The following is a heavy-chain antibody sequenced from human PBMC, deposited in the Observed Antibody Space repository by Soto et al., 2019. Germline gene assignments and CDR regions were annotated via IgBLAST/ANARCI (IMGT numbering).Heavy chain of an antibody. V-gene: IGHV1-18*01. D-gene: IGHD6-19*01. Sequence: GASVKVSCKASGYTFTSYGISWVRQAPGQGLEWMGWISAYNGNTNYAQKLQGRVTMTTDTSTSTAYMELRSLRSDDTAVYYCARAIGVRIAVAGPLGYWGQGTLVTVSS. CDR2: ISAYNGNT. CDR1: GYTFTSYG. CDR3: ARAIGVRIAVAGPLGY. J-gene: IGHJ4*02.